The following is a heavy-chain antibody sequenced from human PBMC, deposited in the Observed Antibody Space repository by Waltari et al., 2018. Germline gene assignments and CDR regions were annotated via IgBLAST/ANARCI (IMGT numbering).Heavy chain of an antibody. CDR2: IHSTGST. CDR3: ARGRIVVGP. V-gene: IGHV4-59*01. D-gene: IGHD2-15*01. CDR1: GGAISGYS. Sequence: QVQLQESGPGLEKPSATLSPTCTVSGGAISGYSWSWIRQPPGKGLEWIGYIHSTGSTTFNPSLKSRVTISVDTSKNQFSLNLSSLTAADTAVYYCARGRIVVGPWGQGTLVTVSS. J-gene: IGHJ5*02.